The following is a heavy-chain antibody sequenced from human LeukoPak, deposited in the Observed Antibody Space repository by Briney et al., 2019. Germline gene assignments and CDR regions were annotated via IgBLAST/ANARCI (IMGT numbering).Heavy chain of an antibody. D-gene: IGHD4-17*01. CDR2: ITWHSGSM. CDR3: ARELTYYGDYEFDY. V-gene: IGHV3-9*01. Sequence: GGSLRLSCAASGFTFDDYAMHWVRQTPGKGLEWVSGITWHSGSMDYADSVKGRFTISRDNTKNSLYLQMNSLRAEDTAVYYCARELTYYGDYEFDYWGQGTLVTVSS. CDR1: GFTFDDYA. J-gene: IGHJ4*02.